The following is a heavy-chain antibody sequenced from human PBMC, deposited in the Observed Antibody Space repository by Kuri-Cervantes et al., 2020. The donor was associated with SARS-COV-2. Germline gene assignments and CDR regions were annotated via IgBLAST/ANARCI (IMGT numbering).Heavy chain of an antibody. CDR2: INPSGGST. Sequence: ASVKVSCKASGYTFTTYYMHWVRQAPGQGLEWMGIINPSGGSTSYAQKFQGRVTMTRDTSTSTVYMQLSSLRSEDTAVYYCAREGEYQLLYSSGIYYYGMDVWGQGTTVTVSS. CDR1: GYTFTTYY. D-gene: IGHD2-2*02. V-gene: IGHV1-46*01. J-gene: IGHJ6*02. CDR3: AREGEYQLLYSSGIYYYGMDV.